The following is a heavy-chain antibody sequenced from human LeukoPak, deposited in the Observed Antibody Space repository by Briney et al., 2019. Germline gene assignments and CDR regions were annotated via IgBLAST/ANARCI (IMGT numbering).Heavy chain of an antibody. CDR3: AKEIDTLGTNAFDI. V-gene: IGHV3-43*02. D-gene: IGHD2-15*01. CDR1: GFTFDDYA. Sequence: GVSLRLSCAASGFTFDDYAMHWVRQAPGKGLEWVSLISGGGGSTYYADSVRGRFTISRDNSKNSLYLQMDSLRTEDTAFYYCAKEIDTLGTNAFDIWGQGTMVTVSS. CDR2: ISGGGGST. J-gene: IGHJ3*02.